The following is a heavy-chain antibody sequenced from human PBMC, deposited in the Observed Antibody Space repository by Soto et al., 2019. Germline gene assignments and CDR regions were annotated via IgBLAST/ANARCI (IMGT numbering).Heavy chain of an antibody. CDR2: ISSSSSYT. J-gene: IGHJ4*02. D-gene: IGHD3-10*01. V-gene: IGHV3-11*03. Sequence: GGSLRLSCAASGFTFSDYYMSWIRQAPGKGLEWVSYISSSSSYTNYADSVKGRFTISRDNAKNSLYLQMNSLRAEDTAVYYCARSPPYYYGSGSYQTHFDYWGQGTLVTVSS. CDR1: GFTFSDYY. CDR3: ARSPPYYYGSGSYQTHFDY.